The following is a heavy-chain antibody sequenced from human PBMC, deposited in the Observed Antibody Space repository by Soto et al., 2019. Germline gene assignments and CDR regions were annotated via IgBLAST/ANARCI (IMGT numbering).Heavy chain of an antibody. Sequence: SETLSLTCSVSGGSISSGYYYWSWIRQPPGKGLEWIGNIYYSGNTYSNPSLKSRLIISIDTSKNQFFLKVGSVTAADTDVYCCASSALYGTDVWGKGTTVTVSS. J-gene: IGHJ6*04. CDR2: IYYSGNT. V-gene: IGHV4-30-4*01. CDR3: ASSALYGTDV. CDR1: GGSISSGYYY.